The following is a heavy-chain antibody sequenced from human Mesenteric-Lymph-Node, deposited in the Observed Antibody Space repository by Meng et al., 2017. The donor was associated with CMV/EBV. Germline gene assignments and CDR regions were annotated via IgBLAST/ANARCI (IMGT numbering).Heavy chain of an antibody. D-gene: IGHD4-17*01. CDR1: GGSVNRLSISTFY. V-gene: IGHV4-61*01. CDR2: VYFTGDA. CDR3: ARGRWCDNGECSEDHNFFGP. Sequence: SETLSLTCSVPGGSVNRLSISTFYWTWIRQSPGKGLEYIGSVYFTGDAKYNPSLESRVSMSVDTARNRLSLSLRSLTSADTAVDYCARGRWCDNGECSEDHNFFGPWGQGTLVTVSS. J-gene: IGHJ5*02.